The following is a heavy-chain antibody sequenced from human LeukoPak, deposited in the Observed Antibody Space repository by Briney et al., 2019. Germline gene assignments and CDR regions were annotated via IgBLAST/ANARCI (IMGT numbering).Heavy chain of an antibody. Sequence: GGSLRLSCAASGFTFSSSSMSWVRQAPGKGLEWVSVISGSGGSTDYADSVKGRFTISRDNSKNTLYLQMNSLRAEDTAVYYCAKGSGWYVWGQGTLVTVPS. CDR1: GFTFSSSS. J-gene: IGHJ4*02. V-gene: IGHV3-23*01. CDR3: AKGSGWYV. D-gene: IGHD6-19*01. CDR2: ISGSGGST.